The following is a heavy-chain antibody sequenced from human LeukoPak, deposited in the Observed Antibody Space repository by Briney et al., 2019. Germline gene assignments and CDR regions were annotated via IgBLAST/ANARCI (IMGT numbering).Heavy chain of an antibody. CDR1: GYTFTSYY. D-gene: IGHD2-15*01. V-gene: IGHV1-46*01. Sequence: ASVKVSCKASGYTFTSYYMHWVRQAPGQGLEWMGIINPSGGSTSCAQKFQGRVTMTRDTSTSTVYMELSSLRSEDTAVYYCARDLHCSGGSCPPDPYYFDYWGQGTLVTVSS. J-gene: IGHJ4*02. CDR3: ARDLHCSGGSCPPDPYYFDY. CDR2: INPSGGST.